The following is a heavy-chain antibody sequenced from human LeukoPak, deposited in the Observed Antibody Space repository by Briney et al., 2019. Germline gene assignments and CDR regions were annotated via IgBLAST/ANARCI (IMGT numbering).Heavy chain of an antibody. D-gene: IGHD6-6*01. J-gene: IGHJ5*02. CDR2: IDPSDSYT. V-gene: IGHV5-10-1*01. CDR3: ARQEYSSAWFDP. CDR1: GYRFTSYW. Sequence: GESLKISCKGSGYRFTSYWISWVRLMPGKGLEWMGRIDPSDSYTKYSPSFQGHVTISADTSISTAYLQWSSLEASDTAMYYCARQEYSSAWFDPWGQGTLVTVSS.